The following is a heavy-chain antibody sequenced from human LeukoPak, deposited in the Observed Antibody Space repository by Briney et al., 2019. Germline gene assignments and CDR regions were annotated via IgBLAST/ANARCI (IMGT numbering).Heavy chain of an antibody. D-gene: IGHD3-3*01. CDR1: GFNFRAYW. CDR3: ARDAETYDWSGGYFDY. V-gene: IGHV3-7*01. CDR2: IHQHGSKE. Sequence: GGSLRLSCTTSGFNFRAYWMGWVRQAPGKGLEWVANIHQHGSKENYVDSVKGRFTISRDNAKNSLYLQMNSLRAEDTAVYYCARDAETYDWSGGYFDYWGQGTLVTVSS. J-gene: IGHJ4*02.